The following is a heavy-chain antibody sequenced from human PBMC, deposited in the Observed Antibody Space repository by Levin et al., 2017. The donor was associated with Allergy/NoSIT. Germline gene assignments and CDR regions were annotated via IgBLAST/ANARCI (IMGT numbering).Heavy chain of an antibody. CDR3: ARDRTGYYDILTGYYTVFYFDY. J-gene: IGHJ4*02. V-gene: IGHV3-21*01. CDR1: GFTFSSYS. CDR2: ISSSSSYI. Sequence: GGSLRLSCAASGFTFSSYSMNWVRQAPGKGLEWVSSISSSSSYIYYADSVKGRFTISRDNAKNSLYLQMNSLRAEDTAVYYCARDRTGYYDILTGYYTVFYFDYWGQGTLVTVSS. D-gene: IGHD3-9*01.